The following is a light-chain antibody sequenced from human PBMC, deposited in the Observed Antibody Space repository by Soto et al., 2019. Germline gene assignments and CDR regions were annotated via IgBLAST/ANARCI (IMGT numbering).Light chain of an antibody. J-gene: IGKJ2*01. CDR3: QQYNRPLT. CDR2: KAS. V-gene: IGKV1-5*03. CDR1: QSIRNW. Sequence: DIQMTQSPSTLSASVGDRVTITCRASQSIRNWLAWYQQKPGKAPKLLIYKASSLESGVPSRFSGSGSGTEFTLTINSLQPDDFATYYCQQYNRPLTFGQGTKLEIK.